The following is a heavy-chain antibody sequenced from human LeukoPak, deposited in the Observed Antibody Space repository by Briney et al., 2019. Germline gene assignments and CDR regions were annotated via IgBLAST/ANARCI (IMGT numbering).Heavy chain of an antibody. V-gene: IGHV4-39*07. J-gene: IGHJ4*02. CDR2: MDHSGIT. D-gene: IGHD4-17*01. CDR1: GGSISSSSYY. Sequence: ASETLSLTCTVSGGSISSSSYYWGWIRQPPGKGLEWIGIMDHSGITYSNPSLRSRVTISLDTSKNQFSLNLSSVTAADTAVYYCARDPHHDDYGDEGFDYWGQGTLVTVSS. CDR3: ARDPHHDDYGDEGFDY.